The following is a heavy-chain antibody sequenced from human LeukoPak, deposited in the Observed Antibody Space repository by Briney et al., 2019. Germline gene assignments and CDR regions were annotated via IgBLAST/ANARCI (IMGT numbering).Heavy chain of an antibody. CDR1: GFTFSSYA. V-gene: IGHV3-30-3*01. CDR2: ISYDGSNK. J-gene: IGHJ4*02. CDR3: ARDSMSDY. Sequence: GGPLRLSCAASGFTFSSYAMHWVRQAPGKGLEWVAVISYDGSNKYYADSVKGRFTISRDNSKNTLYLQMNSLRAEDTAVYYCARDSMSDYWGQGTLVTVSS.